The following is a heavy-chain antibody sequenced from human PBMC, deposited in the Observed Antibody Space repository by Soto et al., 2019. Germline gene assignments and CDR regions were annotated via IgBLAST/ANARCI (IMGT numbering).Heavy chain of an antibody. CDR1: GGSVSSNY. CDR3: ARYRREAVAGYTLDN. J-gene: IGHJ4*02. D-gene: IGHD6-13*01. V-gene: IGHV4-59*02. Sequence: SETLSLTCTVSGGSVSSNYWTWIRQPPGKGLEWIGYVYNSGSTNYNPSLKSRVTISEDTSKSQFSLKVNSMTAADTAVYYCARYRREAVAGYTLDNWGQGILVTVSS. CDR2: VYNSGST.